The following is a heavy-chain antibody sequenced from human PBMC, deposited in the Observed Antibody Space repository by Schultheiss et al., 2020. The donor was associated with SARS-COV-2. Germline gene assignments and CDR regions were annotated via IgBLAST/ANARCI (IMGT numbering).Heavy chain of an antibody. CDR1: GFTVSSNY. D-gene: IGHD3-10*01. CDR3: AKDPKVYYYGSGSYFSWYFDY. J-gene: IGHJ4*02. Sequence: GGSLRLSCAASGFTVSSNYMSWVRQAPGKGLEWVSVIYSGGSTYYADSVKGRFTISRDNSKNTLYLQMNSLRAEDTAVYYCAKDPKVYYYGSGSYFSWYFDYWGQGTLVTVSS. V-gene: IGHV3-53*05. CDR2: IYSGGST.